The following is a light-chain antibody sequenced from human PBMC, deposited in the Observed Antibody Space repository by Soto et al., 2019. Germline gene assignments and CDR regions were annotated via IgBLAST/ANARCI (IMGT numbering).Light chain of an antibody. V-gene: IGLV1-47*01. J-gene: IGLJ3*02. CDR2: TNN. CDR3: AAWDDSLVAPV. CDR1: SSNIGTNF. Sequence: QSVLTQPPSASGTPGQRVTISCSGTSSNIGTNFVFWYQQFPGTAPKLLIYTNNQRPSGVPDRFSGSQSGTSASLAIGGLRSEDEADYYCAAWDDSLVAPVFGGGTKLTVL.